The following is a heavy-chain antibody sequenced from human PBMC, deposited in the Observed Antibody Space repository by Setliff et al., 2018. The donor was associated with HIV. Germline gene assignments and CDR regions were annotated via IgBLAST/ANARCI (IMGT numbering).Heavy chain of an antibody. Sequence: PGGSLRLSCLVSGFTVSTYSLNWARQAPGKRPEYVAALSRGGDNTKYADSVKGRFIISRDTSKNQFSLKLSSVTAADTAVYYCASYRKAERWLKLGGNFDYWGQGTLVTVSS. CDR1: GFTVSTYS. J-gene: IGHJ4*02. CDR2: LSRGGDNT. CDR3: ASYRKAERWLKLGGNFDY. D-gene: IGHD1-26*01. V-gene: IGHV3-64D*09.